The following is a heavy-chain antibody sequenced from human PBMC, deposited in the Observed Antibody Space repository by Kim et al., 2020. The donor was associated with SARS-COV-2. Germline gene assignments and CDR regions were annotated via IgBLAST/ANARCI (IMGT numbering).Heavy chain of an antibody. V-gene: IGHV4-61*02. D-gene: IGHD2-15*01. Sequence: SETLSLTCTVSGGSISSGSYYWSWIRQPAGKGLEWIGRIYTSGSTNYNPSLKSRVTISVDTSKNQFSLKLSSVTAADTAVYYCARGIVVVAATVRYYYYGMDVWGQGTTVTVSS. CDR1: GGSISSGSYY. CDR3: ARGIVVVAATVRYYYYGMDV. J-gene: IGHJ6*02. CDR2: IYTSGST.